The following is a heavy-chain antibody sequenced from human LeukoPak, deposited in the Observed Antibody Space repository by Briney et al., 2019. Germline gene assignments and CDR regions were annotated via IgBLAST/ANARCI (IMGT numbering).Heavy chain of an antibody. CDR3: ARCGYRSAYGWGGGYYYYFMDV. CDR1: TFTFSNFC. J-gene: IGHJ6*03. Sequence: GGSLRLSCAASTFTFSNFCMSWVRQVAGKGLEWVATIKQDVSEKYYVDSVKGRFTISRDDAKNSLYLQMNSLRAEDTAVYYCARCGYRSAYGWGGGYYYYFMDVWGNGTTVTVSS. D-gene: IGHD5-18*01. V-gene: IGHV3-7*01. CDR2: IKQDVSEK.